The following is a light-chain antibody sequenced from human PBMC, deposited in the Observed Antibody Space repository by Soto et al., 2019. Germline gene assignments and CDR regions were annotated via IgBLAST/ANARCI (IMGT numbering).Light chain of an antibody. V-gene: IGLV7-43*01. Sequence: QAVVTQEPSHTVSPGGTVTLICASSAGAVTSAYYTNWLQQKPGQAPRALIYSTSEKHSWTPARFSGSLLGGKAALTLSAAQPEDEADYYCLLYYGGAQVLFGGGTKLTVL. CDR3: LLYYGGAQVL. J-gene: IGLJ2*01. CDR1: AGAVTSAYY. CDR2: STS.